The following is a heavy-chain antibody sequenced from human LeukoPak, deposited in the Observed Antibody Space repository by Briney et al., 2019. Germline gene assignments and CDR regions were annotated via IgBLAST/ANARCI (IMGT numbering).Heavy chain of an antibody. CDR2: IYYSGST. J-gene: IGHJ4*02. CDR3: ARAHYYDSSGCDY. D-gene: IGHD3-22*01. Sequence: VSGGSISSXXXXWXXXXXXXXLEXIXYIYYSGSTNYNPSLKSRVTISVDASKNQFSLKLSSVTAADTAVYYCARAHYYDSSGCDYWGQGTLVTVSS. CDR1: GGSISSXX. V-gene: IGHV4-59*08.